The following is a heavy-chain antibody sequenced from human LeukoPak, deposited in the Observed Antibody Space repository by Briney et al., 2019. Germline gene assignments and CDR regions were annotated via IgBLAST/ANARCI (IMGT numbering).Heavy chain of an antibody. CDR1: GFTFSRHN. Sequence: GGSLRLSCAASGFTFSRHNMNWVRQAPGKGLVWVSRINRDGSITNYADSVKGRFTISRDNAKNTLYLQMDSLKAEGTAVYYCATIPDSSGSPTFDYWGQGTLATVSS. CDR3: ATIPDSSGSPTFDY. D-gene: IGHD3-22*01. V-gene: IGHV3-74*01. J-gene: IGHJ4*02. CDR2: INRDGSIT.